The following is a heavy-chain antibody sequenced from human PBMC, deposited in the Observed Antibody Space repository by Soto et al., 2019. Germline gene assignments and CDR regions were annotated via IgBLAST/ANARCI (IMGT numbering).Heavy chain of an antibody. D-gene: IGHD2-2*01. CDR3: ARESCSSSSCSTRYGMDV. Sequence: EVQLVESGGGLVQPGGSLRLSCAASGFTFTGYEMNWVRQAPGKGLEWVSYISSSGNSKYYADSVKGRFTISRDNAKNSLYLQMNSLRAEDTAIYYCARESCSSSSCSTRYGMDVWGQGSTVTVSS. CDR2: ISSSGNSK. J-gene: IGHJ6*02. V-gene: IGHV3-48*03. CDR1: GFTFTGYE.